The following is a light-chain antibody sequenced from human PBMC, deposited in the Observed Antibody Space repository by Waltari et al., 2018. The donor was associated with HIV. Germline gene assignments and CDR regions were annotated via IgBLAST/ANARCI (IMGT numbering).Light chain of an antibody. V-gene: IGLV1-47*01. CDR3: AAWDDSLSGFYV. J-gene: IGLJ1*01. CDR2: RNN. Sequence: QSVLTQPPSASGTPGQRVTIRCSGSSFNIRSNFVYWYQQLPGAAPKLLIYRNNERPSGAPDRFSGSKSVTSASLAISGLRSEDEAYYYCAAWDDSLSGFYVVGTGTKVTVL. CDR1: SFNIRSNF.